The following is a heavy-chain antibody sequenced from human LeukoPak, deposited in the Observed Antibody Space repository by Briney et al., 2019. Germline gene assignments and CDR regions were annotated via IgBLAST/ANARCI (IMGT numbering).Heavy chain of an antibody. J-gene: IGHJ4*02. D-gene: IGHD2-2*01. CDR2: INHSGST. CDR1: GGSISSGGYY. V-gene: IGHV4-39*07. Sequence: SETLSLTCTVSGGSISSGGYYWSWIRQPPGKGLEWIGEINHSGSTNYNPSLKSRVTISVDTSKNQFSLKLSSVTAADTAVYYCARVSQLVVVPARRAPPRGSFDYWVQGTLVTVSS. CDR3: ARVSQLVVVPARRAPPRGSFDY.